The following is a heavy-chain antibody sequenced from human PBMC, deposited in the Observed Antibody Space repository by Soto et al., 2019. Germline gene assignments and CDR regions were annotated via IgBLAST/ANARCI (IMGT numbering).Heavy chain of an antibody. V-gene: IGHV1-69*12. CDR2: IIPIFGTA. Sequence: QVQLVQSGAEVKTPGSSVKVSCKASGGTFSSYAISWVRQAPGQGLEWMGGIIPIFGTANYAQKFQGRVTITATESTGAAYMELSSLRSEDTTVYYCARDRAEITIFGLVAIKYFQHWGQGTLVTVT. D-gene: IGHD3-3*01. J-gene: IGHJ1*01. CDR3: ARDRAEITIFGLVAIKYFQH. CDR1: GGTFSSYA.